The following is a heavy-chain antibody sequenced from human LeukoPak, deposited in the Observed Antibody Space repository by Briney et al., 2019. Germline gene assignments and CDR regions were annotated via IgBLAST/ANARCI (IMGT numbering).Heavy chain of an antibody. CDR3: ATEPAAILDY. CDR2: INHDGTST. J-gene: IGHJ4*02. Sequence: GGSLRLSCAASGFTFSTYWMHWVRQAPGKGLVWVSRINHDGTSTWSADSVKGRFTISRDNAKNTMHLEMNSLRAEDTAVYYCATEPAAILDYWGQGTLVTVSS. CDR1: GFTFSTYW. V-gene: IGHV3-74*01. D-gene: IGHD2-2*01.